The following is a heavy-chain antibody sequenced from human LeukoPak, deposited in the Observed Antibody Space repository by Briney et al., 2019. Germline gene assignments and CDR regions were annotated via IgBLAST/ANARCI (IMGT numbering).Heavy chain of an antibody. V-gene: IGHV3-49*04. Sequence: PGGSLRLSCAASGFTFYTYSMNWVRQAPGKGLEWVGFIRSKAYGGTTENAASVKGRFTISRDDSKSIAYLQMNRLKTEDTAVYYCTGSFGELTFFDYWGLGTLVTVSS. D-gene: IGHD3-10*01. CDR1: GFTFYTYS. J-gene: IGHJ4*02. CDR2: IRSKAYGGTT. CDR3: TGSFGELTFFDY.